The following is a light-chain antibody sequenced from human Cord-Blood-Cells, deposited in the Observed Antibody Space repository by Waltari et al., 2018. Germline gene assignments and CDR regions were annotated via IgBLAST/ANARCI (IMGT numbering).Light chain of an antibody. CDR3: QTWGTGIRV. Sequence: QLVLTQSPSASASLGASVKLTCTLSSGHSSYAIAWQQQQPEKCPLYLMQLNSDGSHSKGDGIPDRFSGSSPAAERYLTISSLQSEDEADYYCQTWGTGIRVFGGGTKLTVL. J-gene: IGLJ3*02. CDR1: SGHSSYA. CDR2: LNSDGSH. V-gene: IGLV4-69*01.